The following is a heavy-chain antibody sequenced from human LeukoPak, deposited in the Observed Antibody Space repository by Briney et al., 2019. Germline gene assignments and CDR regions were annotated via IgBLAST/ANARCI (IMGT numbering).Heavy chain of an antibody. CDR1: GGSISSYY. D-gene: IGHD3-3*01. CDR3: ARYEGSRYYYYYMDV. V-gene: IGHV4-39*07. J-gene: IGHJ6*03. CDR2: IYYSGST. Sequence: SETLSLTCTVSGGSISSYYWGWIRQPPGKGLEWIGSIYYSGSTYYNPSLESRVTISVDTSKNQFSLKLSSVTAADTAVYYCARYEGSRYYYYYMDVWGKGTTVTVSS.